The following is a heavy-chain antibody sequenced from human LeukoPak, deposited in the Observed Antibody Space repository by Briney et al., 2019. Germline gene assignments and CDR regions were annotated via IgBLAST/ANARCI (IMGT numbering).Heavy chain of an antibody. CDR3: AKIPAGLWFGELFYFDY. J-gene: IGHJ4*02. Sequence: PGGSLRLSCAASGFTFSSYAMSWVRQAPGKGREGGSAISGRGGSTYYADAVKGRFTISRDNSKNTLYLQMNSLRAEDTAVYYCAKIPAGLWFGELFYFDYWGQGTLVTVSS. CDR2: ISGRGGST. CDR1: GFTFSSYA. D-gene: IGHD3-10*01. V-gene: IGHV3-23*01.